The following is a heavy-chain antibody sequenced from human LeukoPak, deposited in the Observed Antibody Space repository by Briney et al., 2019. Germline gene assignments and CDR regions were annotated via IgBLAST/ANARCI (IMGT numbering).Heavy chain of an antibody. CDR1: GFNVSSNY. J-gene: IGHJ4*02. D-gene: IGHD6-13*01. Sequence: GGSLRLFCAASGFNVSSNYMSWVRQDPGEGLEGVSVIYSGGSTYYADSVKGRFTISSDTSNNTLYLQMNSLRAEDTAVYYCAREAIAAAGTFDYWGQGTLVTVSS. CDR2: IYSGGST. V-gene: IGHV3-66*02. CDR3: AREAIAAAGTFDY.